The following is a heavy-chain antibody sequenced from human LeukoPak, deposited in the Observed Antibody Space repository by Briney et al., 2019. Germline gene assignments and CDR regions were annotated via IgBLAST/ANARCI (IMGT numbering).Heavy chain of an antibody. J-gene: IGHJ4*02. V-gene: IGHV4-34*01. D-gene: IGHD4-17*01. Sequence: SETLSLTCDASGVSFSTYYCSWIRQSPEKGLEWTGEVNHSGYTNLNPSLKSRVTISVDTSKNQFSLKLSSVTAADTAVYYCARQIYGSDYWGQGTLVTV. CDR2: VNHSGYT. CDR1: GVSFSTYY. CDR3: ARQIYGSDY.